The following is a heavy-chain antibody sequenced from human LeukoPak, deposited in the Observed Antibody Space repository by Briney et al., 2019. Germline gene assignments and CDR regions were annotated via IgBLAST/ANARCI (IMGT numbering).Heavy chain of an antibody. CDR1: GGSFSAYY. Sequence: SETLSLTCAVYGGSFSAYYWNWFRQPPGKGLEWVGEINHGGSTNYNPSLKSRVTILVDTSKNQFSPKLSSVTAADTAVYYCARGGPPGDYGDYGWFDPWGQGTLVTVSS. CDR3: ARGGPPGDYGDYGWFDP. D-gene: IGHD4-17*01. V-gene: IGHV4-34*01. J-gene: IGHJ5*02. CDR2: INHGGST.